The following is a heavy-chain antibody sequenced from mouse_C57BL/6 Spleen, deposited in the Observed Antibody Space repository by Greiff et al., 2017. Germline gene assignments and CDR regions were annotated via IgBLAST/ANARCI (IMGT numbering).Heavy chain of an antibody. CDR1: GYTFTSYW. J-gene: IGHJ4*01. CDR2: IYPSDSET. Sequence: VQLQQPGAELVRPGSSVKLSCKASGYTFTSYWMDWVKQRPGQGLEWIGNIYPSDSETHYNQKFKDKATLTVDKSSSTAYMQLSSLTSEDSAVYYCARSGDYDPYYYAMDYWGQGTSVTVSS. D-gene: IGHD2-4*01. V-gene: IGHV1-61*01. CDR3: ARSGDYDPYYYAMDY.